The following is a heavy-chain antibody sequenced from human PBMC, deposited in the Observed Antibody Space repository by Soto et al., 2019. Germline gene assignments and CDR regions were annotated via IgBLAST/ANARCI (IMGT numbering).Heavy chain of an antibody. CDR3: ARDNRYCSSTSCYTSNGAFDI. D-gene: IGHD2-2*02. J-gene: IGHJ3*02. CDR1: GGTFSSYT. CDR2: IIPILGIA. V-gene: IGHV1-69*08. Sequence: QVQLVQSGAEVKKPGSSVKVSCKASGGTFSSYTISWVRQAPGQGLEWMGRIIPILGIANYAQKFQGRVTSTADKSTSTAYMELSSLRAEDTDVYYCARDNRYCSSTSCYTSNGAFDIWGQGTMVTVSS.